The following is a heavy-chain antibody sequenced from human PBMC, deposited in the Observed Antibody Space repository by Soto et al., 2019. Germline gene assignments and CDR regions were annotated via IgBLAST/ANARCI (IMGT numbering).Heavy chain of an antibody. V-gene: IGHV4-34*01. D-gene: IGHD2-2*01. CDR3: ARSPEIVVVPAAFDY. J-gene: IGHJ4*02. CDR1: GGSFSGYY. CDR2: INHSGST. Sequence: QVQLQQWGAGLLKPSETLSLTCAVYGGSFSGYYWSWIRQPPGKGLEWIGEINHSGSTNYNPSLKSRVTISVDTSKHQFSLKLSSVTAADTAVYYCARSPEIVVVPAAFDYWGQGTLVTVSS.